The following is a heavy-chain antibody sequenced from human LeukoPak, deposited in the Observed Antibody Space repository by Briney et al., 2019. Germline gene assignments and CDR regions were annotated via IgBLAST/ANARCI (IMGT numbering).Heavy chain of an antibody. CDR3: ARLTMPTGPGDY. Sequence: LRLSCAASGFTFSDYYMSWIRQAPGKGLEWIGYIHYSGSANYNPSIKSRVTISVDPSKNLLSLKLTSVTAADTGVYYCARLTMPTGPGDYWGQGTLVTVSS. CDR1: GFTFSDYY. CDR2: IHYSGSA. D-gene: IGHD4/OR15-4a*01. J-gene: IGHJ4*02. V-gene: IGHV4-59*08.